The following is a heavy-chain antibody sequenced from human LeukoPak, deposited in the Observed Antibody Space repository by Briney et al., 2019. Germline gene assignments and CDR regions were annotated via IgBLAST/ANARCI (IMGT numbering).Heavy chain of an antibody. V-gene: IGHV1-69*04. J-gene: IGHJ5*02. Sequence: SVKVSCKASRCTFSSYAISWVRQAPGQGLDWMGSIIPIFGIANYAQKFQGRVTITADKSTSTAYMELSRLRSEDTAVYYCARVSDLDYYDSSGPNWFDPWGQGTLVTVSS. CDR2: IIPIFGIA. CDR3: ARVSDLDYYDSSGPNWFDP. D-gene: IGHD3-22*01. CDR1: RCTFSSYA.